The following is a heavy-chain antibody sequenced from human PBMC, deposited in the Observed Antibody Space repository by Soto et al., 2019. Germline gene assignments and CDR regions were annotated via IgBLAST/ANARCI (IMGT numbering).Heavy chain of an antibody. J-gene: IGHJ6*02. CDR2: IYPGDSDT. D-gene: IGHD2-15*01. CDR3: ARQGTSSVVGMDV. CDR1: GYSFTSYW. V-gene: IGHV5-51*01. Sequence: XESLKISCRGSGYSFTSYWIGWVRQMPGKGLEWMGIIYPGDSDTRYSPSFQGQVTISADKSISTAYLQWSSLKASDTAMYYCARQGTSSVVGMDVWGQGTTVTVSS.